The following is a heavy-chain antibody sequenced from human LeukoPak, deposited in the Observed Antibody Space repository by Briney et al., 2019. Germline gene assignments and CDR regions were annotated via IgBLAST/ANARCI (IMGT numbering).Heavy chain of an antibody. J-gene: IGHJ4*02. CDR1: GGFLSRSSFY. CDR2: IYYSGTT. D-gene: IGHD1-26*01. CDR3: ARLVGAATDPFDY. Sequence: SETLSLTCKVSGGFLSRSSFYWGWIRRSPGKGLEWIGGIYYSGTTYYNPSLKTRVTIFVDTSKNQFYLKLSSVTAADTAVYYCARLVGAATDPFDYWGQGTLVTVSS. V-gene: IGHV4-39*01.